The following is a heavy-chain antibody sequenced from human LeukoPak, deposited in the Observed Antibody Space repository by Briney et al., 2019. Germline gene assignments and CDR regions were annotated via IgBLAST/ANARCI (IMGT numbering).Heavy chain of an antibody. CDR2: IYYSGST. D-gene: IGHD2-21*02. CDR1: GGSISSYY. J-gene: IGHJ4*02. Sequence: ASETLSLTCTVSGGSISSYYWSWIRQPPGKGLEWIGHIYYSGSTNYNPSLKSRVTISVDTSKNQFSLKLSSVTAADAAVYYCARLSYCGGDCYSFVDYWGQGTLVTVSS. CDR3: ARLSYCGGDCYSFVDY. V-gene: IGHV4-59*01.